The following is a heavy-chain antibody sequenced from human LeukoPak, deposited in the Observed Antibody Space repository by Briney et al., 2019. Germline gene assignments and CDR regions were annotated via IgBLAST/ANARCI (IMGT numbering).Heavy chain of an antibody. Sequence: PSETLSLTCTVSGGSISSYYWTWIRQTPEKGLEWIGYIYYSGSTNYNPSLKSRVTISVDPSKNPFSLKLTSVTAADTAVYYCASTSGYSGYFDYWGQGTLVTVSS. D-gene: IGHD5-12*01. CDR1: GGSISSYY. CDR3: ASTSGYSGYFDY. CDR2: IYYSGST. J-gene: IGHJ4*02. V-gene: IGHV4-59*01.